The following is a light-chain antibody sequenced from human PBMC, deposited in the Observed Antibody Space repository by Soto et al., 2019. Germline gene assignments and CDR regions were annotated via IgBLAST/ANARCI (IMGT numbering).Light chain of an antibody. J-gene: IGKJ1*01. CDR1: QSVSTY. CDR2: DAS. CDR3: QQRSNWPWT. Sequence: EIVLTQSPATLSLSPGERATLSCRASQSVSTYLAWYQQKPGQAPRLLIYDASNSATGIPARFSGSGSGTDFTLTISSLEPEDFAVYYCQQRSNWPWTFVQGTKVEIK. V-gene: IGKV3-11*01.